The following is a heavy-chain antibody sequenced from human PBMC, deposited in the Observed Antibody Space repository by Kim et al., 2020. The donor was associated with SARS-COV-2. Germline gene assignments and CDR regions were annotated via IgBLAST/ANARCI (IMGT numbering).Heavy chain of an antibody. D-gene: IGHD3-10*01. CDR2: IYPNDSNT. J-gene: IGHJ5*02. Sequence: GASLQISCKGSGYSFISYWIAWVRQMPGKGLEWMAMIYPNDSNTRYSPSFQGQVTISADKSISTAYLQWSSLKASDTAMYYCARRRAWFGELAGNWFDPWGQGTLVTVSS. V-gene: IGHV5-51*01. CDR1: GYSFISYW. CDR3: ARRRAWFGELAGNWFDP.